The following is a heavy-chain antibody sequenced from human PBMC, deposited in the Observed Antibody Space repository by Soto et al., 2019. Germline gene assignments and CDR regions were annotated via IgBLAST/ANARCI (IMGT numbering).Heavy chain of an antibody. V-gene: IGHV1-69*05. J-gene: IGHJ4*02. CDR3: ASGIRLWLRRISTGYSG. CDR2: IIPMVGTA. CDR1: GGTFSTYA. D-gene: IGHD5-12*01. Sequence: QVQLVQSGAEVKKPESSVKVSCKAPGGTFSTYAISWVRQAPGQGLEWMGGIIPMVGTANYAQRFQDRVTITSDESTNTVYTELSSLRSEDTAVYFCASGIRLWLRRISTGYSGWGQGTLVTVSS.